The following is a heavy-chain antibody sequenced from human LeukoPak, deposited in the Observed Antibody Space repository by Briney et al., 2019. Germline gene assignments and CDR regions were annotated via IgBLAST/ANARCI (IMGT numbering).Heavy chain of an antibody. V-gene: IGHV1-46*03. CDR2: IDPSGGST. Sequence: ASVKVSCKASGYTFTSYYMHLVRQAPGQGLEWMGIIDPSGGSTSYAQKFQGRVTMTRDTSTSTVYMELSSLRSEDTAVYYCARVGYDFWSGYRSLYFDYWGQGTLVIVSS. CDR1: GYTFTSYY. J-gene: IGHJ4*02. CDR3: ARVGYDFWSGYRSLYFDY. D-gene: IGHD3-3*01.